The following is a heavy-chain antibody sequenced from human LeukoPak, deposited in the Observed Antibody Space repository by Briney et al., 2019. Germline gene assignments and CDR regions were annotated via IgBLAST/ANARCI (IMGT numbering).Heavy chain of an antibody. J-gene: IGHJ4*02. D-gene: IGHD6-13*01. Sequence: PGGSLRLSCAASGFTFSSDSMNWVRQAPGKGLEWVSYMSSSGSTISYADSVKGRFTISRDNAKNSLYLQMNSLRAEDTAVYYCAREMTGYSSSAIDYWGQGALVTVSS. CDR3: AREMTGYSSSAIDY. CDR2: MSSSGSTI. V-gene: IGHV3-48*01. CDR1: GFTFSSDS.